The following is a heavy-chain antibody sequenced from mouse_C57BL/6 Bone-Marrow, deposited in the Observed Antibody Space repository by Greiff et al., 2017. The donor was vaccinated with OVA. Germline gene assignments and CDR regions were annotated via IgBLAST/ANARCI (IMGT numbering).Heavy chain of an antibody. J-gene: IGHJ2*01. D-gene: IGHD1-1*01. Sequence: EVKLVESGGGLVKPGGSLKLSCAASGFTFSSYTMSWVRQTPEKRLEWVATISGGGGNTYYPDSVKGRFTISRDNAKNTLYLQMSSLRSEDTALYYCARHYYYGVDYWGQGTTLTVSS. CDR3: ARHYYYGVDY. V-gene: IGHV5-9*01. CDR1: GFTFSSYT. CDR2: ISGGGGNT.